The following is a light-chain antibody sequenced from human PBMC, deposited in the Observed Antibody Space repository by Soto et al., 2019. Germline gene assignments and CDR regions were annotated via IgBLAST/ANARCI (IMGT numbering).Light chain of an antibody. Sequence: EIVMTQSPATLSVSPGERVTLSCRASQSISSNLAWYQQKPGQAPRLLIYAASARATGTPARFSGSGSGTDFSLAISSLQSEDFSVYYCQQYLEWPPTFTFGQGTKLEIK. V-gene: IGKV3D-15*01. CDR1: QSISSN. J-gene: IGKJ2*01. CDR2: AAS. CDR3: QQYLEWPPTFT.